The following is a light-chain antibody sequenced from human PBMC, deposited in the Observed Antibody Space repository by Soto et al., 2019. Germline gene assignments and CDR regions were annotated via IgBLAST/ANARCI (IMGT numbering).Light chain of an antibody. V-gene: IGKV3-20*01. CDR3: QQYYNSAT. CDR2: AAS. Sequence: EIVLTQSPGTLSLSPGEGATLSCRASQTVIGNCLAWYQQKPGQTPRLLISAASSRATGVPDRFSGSGSGTDFTLTISRLEPEDFAVYYCQQYYNSATFGQGTRLEIK. CDR1: QTVIGNC. J-gene: IGKJ5*01.